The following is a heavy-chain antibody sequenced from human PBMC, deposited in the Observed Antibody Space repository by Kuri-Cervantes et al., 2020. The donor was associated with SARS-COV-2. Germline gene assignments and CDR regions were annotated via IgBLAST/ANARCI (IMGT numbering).Heavy chain of an antibody. Sequence: SETLSLTCTVSGGSVSSGSYYWSWIRQPPGKGLEWIGSIYHSGSTYYNPSLKSRVTISVDTSKNQFSLKLSSVTAADTAVYYCARVGAYLGYCSSTSCYGPFDYWGQGTLVTVSS. J-gene: IGHJ4*02. CDR3: ARVGAYLGYCSSTSCYGPFDY. CDR1: GGSVSSGSYY. D-gene: IGHD2-2*01. CDR2: IYHSGST. V-gene: IGHV4-39*07.